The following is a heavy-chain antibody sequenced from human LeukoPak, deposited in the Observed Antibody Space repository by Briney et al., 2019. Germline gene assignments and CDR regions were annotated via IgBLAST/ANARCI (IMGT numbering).Heavy chain of an antibody. CDR2: ISTSTTTI. V-gene: IGHV3-48*04. CDR3: ARLDADMVRGIWFDP. D-gene: IGHD3-10*01. CDR1: GFTFSSYS. J-gene: IGHJ5*02. Sequence: PGGSLRLSCEASGFTFSSYSMNWVRQAPGKGLEWISYISTSTTTIYYANSVKGRFTISRDNAKNSLYLQMNSLRAEDTAVYYCARLDADMVRGIWFDPWGQGTLVTVSS.